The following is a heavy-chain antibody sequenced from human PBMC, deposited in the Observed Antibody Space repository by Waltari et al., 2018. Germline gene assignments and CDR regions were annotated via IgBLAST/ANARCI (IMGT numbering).Heavy chain of an antibody. Sequence: QVQLQESGPGLVKPSGTLSLTCAVSGGSISSSNWWSWVRQPPGKGLEWIGEIYHSGSTIYNPALKGRVTISGDKPKNHFSLKLSAVTAADTAVYYGASRGYCSGGSCYYLYYYYYYGMDVWGQGTTVTVSS. V-gene: IGHV4-4*02. CDR3: ASRGYCSGGSCYYLYYYYYYGMDV. CDR1: GGSISSSNW. D-gene: IGHD2-15*01. J-gene: IGHJ6*02. CDR2: IYHSGST.